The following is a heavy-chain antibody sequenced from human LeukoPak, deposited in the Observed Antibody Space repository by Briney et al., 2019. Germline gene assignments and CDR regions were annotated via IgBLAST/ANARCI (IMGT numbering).Heavy chain of an antibody. CDR3: AREYDSSGYYAYYYYYYMDV. Sequence: SETLSLTCTVSGYSISSGYYWGWIRQPPGKGLEWIGSIYHSGSTYYNPSLKSRVTISVDTSKNQFSLKLSSVTAADTAVYYCAREYDSSGYYAYYYYYYMDVWGKGTTVTISS. V-gene: IGHV4-38-2*02. CDR1: GYSISSGYY. J-gene: IGHJ6*03. CDR2: IYHSGST. D-gene: IGHD3-22*01.